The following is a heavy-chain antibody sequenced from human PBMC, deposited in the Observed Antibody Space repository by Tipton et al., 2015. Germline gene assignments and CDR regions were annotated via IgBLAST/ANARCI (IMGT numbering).Heavy chain of an antibody. CDR3: AKVGVIQLWFYCFDY. D-gene: IGHD5-18*01. CDR2: IGGSGGSR. Sequence: GSLRLSCAASGFTFSSYAMSWVRQAPGKGLEWVSAIGGSGGSRYYADSVKGRFTISRDNSKNTLYLQMNRLRAEDTAVYYCAKVGVIQLWFYCFDYWGQGTLVTVSS. V-gene: IGHV3-23*01. J-gene: IGHJ4*02. CDR1: GFTFSSYA.